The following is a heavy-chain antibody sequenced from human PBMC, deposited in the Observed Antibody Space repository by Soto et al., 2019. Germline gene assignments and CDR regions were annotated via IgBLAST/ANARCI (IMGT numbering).Heavy chain of an antibody. D-gene: IGHD3-9*01. V-gene: IGHV3-30-3*01. CDR2: ISYDGSNK. CDR1: GFTFSSYA. Sequence: HPGGSLRLSCAASGFTFSSYAMHWVRQAPGKGLEWVAVISYDGSNKYYADSVKGRFTISRDNSKNTLYLQMNSLRAEDTAVYYCAREGDILTVYPGVFDYWGQGILVTVSS. CDR3: AREGDILTVYPGVFDY. J-gene: IGHJ4*02.